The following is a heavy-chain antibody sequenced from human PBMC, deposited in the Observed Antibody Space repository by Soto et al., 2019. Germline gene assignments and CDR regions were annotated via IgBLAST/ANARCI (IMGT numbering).Heavy chain of an antibody. CDR1: GFTFSDYY. CDR2: ISRGGTTI. CDR3: NRGYSGRGYYYYYMDV. V-gene: IGHV3-11*01. D-gene: IGHD5-12*01. J-gene: IGHJ6*03. Sequence: GGSLRLSCAASGFTFSDYYMSWIRQAPGKGLEWVSYISRGGTTIYYADSVKGRFTISRDNAKNSLYLQMNSLRAEDTAVYYCNRGYSGRGYYYYYMDVWGKGTTVTVSS.